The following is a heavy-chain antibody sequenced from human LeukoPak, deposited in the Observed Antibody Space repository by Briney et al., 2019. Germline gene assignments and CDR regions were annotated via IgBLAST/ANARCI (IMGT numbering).Heavy chain of an antibody. D-gene: IGHD6-19*01. CDR2: IYYNGVT. CDR3: ARVSRNSGWYIMDY. V-gene: IGHV4-38-2*02. CDR1: GYSISSGYY. J-gene: IGHJ4*02. Sequence: SGTLSLTCTVSGYSISSGYYWGWIRQPPGKGLEWIGTIYYNGVTYYSPSLKSRVTIFVDTSKNQFSLRLSSVNAADTAVYYCARVSRNSGWYIMDYWGQGTLVTVS.